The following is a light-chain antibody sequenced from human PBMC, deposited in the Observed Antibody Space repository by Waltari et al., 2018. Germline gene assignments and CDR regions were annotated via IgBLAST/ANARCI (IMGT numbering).Light chain of an antibody. Sequence: QSVLTQPPSASGTPGQRVTLSCSGSSSNIGSNAVNWYQQLPGTAPKLLIYSNNQRPSGVPDRFSGSKSGTSASLAISGLQSEDEADYYCAAWDDSLSGPVFGGGTKLTV. J-gene: IGLJ2*01. V-gene: IGLV1-44*01. CDR2: SNN. CDR1: SSNIGSNA. CDR3: AAWDDSLSGPV.